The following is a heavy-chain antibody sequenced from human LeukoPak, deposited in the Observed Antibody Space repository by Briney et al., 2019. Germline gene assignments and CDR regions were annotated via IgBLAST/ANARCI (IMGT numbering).Heavy chain of an antibody. CDR1: GGSIISYY. CDR3: ASVDTAMVTSDY. CDR2: IYYSGST. Sequence: SETLSLTCTVSGGSIISYYWSWIRQPPGKGLEWIGYIYYSGSTNYNPSLKSRVTISVDTSKNQFSLKLSSVTAADTAVYYCASVDTAMVTSDYGGQGTLVAVSS. V-gene: IGHV4-59*08. D-gene: IGHD5-18*01. J-gene: IGHJ4*02.